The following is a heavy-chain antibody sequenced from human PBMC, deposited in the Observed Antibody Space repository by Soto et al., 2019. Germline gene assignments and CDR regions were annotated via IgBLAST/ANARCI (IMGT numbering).Heavy chain of an antibody. CDR3: AGDIVVVVAATGKYYYCGMDV. D-gene: IGHD2-15*01. CDR1: GGTFSSYA. V-gene: IGHV1-69*12. J-gene: IGHJ6*02. Sequence: QVQLVQSGAEVKKPGSSVKVSCKASGGTFSSYAISWVRQAPGQGLEWMGGIIPIFGTANYAQKFQGRVTITADESTSTAYMELSSLRSEDTAVYYCAGDIVVVVAATGKYYYCGMDVWGQGTTVTVSS. CDR2: IIPIFGTA.